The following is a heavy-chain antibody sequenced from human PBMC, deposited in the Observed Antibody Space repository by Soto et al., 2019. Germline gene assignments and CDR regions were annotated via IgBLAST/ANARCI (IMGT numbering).Heavy chain of an antibody. V-gene: IGHV1-69*13. CDR1: GGTFRSYA. CDR2: IIPIFGTA. D-gene: IGHD3-22*01. Sequence: XVKVSCKASGGTFRSYAIRWVRQAPGQCLELMGGIIPIFGTANYAQKFQGRVTITADESTSTAYMELSSLRSEDTAVYYCATFDYYDSSGYRDDAFDIWGQGTMVTVSS. CDR3: ATFDYYDSSGYRDDAFDI. J-gene: IGHJ3*02.